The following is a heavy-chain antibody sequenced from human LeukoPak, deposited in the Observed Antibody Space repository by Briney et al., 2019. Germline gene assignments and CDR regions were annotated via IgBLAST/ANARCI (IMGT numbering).Heavy chain of an antibody. CDR1: GGTFSSYA. Sequence: SVKVSCKASGGTFSSYAISWVRQAPGQGLEWMGGIIPIFGTANYAQKFQGSVTITADESTSTAYMELSSLRSEDTAVYYCARDVLLRYSSGWDYFDYWGQGTLVTVSS. CDR2: IIPIFGTA. CDR3: ARDVLLRYSSGWDYFDY. D-gene: IGHD6-19*01. J-gene: IGHJ4*02. V-gene: IGHV1-69*13.